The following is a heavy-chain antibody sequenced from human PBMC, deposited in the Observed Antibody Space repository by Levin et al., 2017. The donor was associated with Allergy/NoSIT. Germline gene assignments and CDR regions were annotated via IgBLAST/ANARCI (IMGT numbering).Heavy chain of an antibody. V-gene: IGHV3-30*03. D-gene: IGHD6-19*01. J-gene: IGHJ4*02. CDR2: ISNDGSNK. CDR3: ARDKGGGGSGWRRGFDY. Sequence: PGGSLRLSCAASGFTFSSYGMHWVRQAPGKGLEWVAIISNDGSNKYYADSVKGRFTISRDNSKNTLYLQMNSLRPEDTAVYYCARDKGGGGSGWRRGFDYWGQGTLVTVSS. CDR1: GFTFSSYG.